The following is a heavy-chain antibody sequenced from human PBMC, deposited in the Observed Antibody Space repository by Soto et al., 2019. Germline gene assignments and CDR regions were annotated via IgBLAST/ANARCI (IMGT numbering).Heavy chain of an antibody. V-gene: IGHV4-59*01. D-gene: IGHD3-10*01. CDR3: ARSRITMVREINWFDP. Sequence: SETLSLTCTVSGGSIISYYWSWILQPPGKGLEWIGYIYYSGSTNYNPSLKSRVTISVDTSKNQFSLKLSSVTAADTAVYYCARSRITMVREINWFDPWGQGTLVTVSS. CDR2: IYYSGST. J-gene: IGHJ5*02. CDR1: GGSIISYY.